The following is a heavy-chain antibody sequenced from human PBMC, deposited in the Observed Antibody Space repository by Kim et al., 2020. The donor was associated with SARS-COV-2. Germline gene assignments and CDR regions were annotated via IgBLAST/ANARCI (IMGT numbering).Heavy chain of an antibody. J-gene: IGHJ6*02. V-gene: IGHV3-15*01. CDR3: TTVLGPDIVVVPADTYYYGMDV. CDR2: IKSKTDGGTT. D-gene: IGHD2-2*01. Sequence: GGSLRLSCAASGFTFSNAWMSWVRQAPGKGLEWVGRIKSKTDGGTTDYAAPVKGRFTISRDDSKNTLYLQMNSLKTEDTAVYYCTTVLGPDIVVVPADTYYYGMDVWGQGTTVTVSS. CDR1: GFTFSNAW.